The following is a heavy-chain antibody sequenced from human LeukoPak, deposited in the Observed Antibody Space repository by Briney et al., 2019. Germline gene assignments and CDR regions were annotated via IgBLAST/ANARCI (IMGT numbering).Heavy chain of an antibody. CDR1: GGSISSYF. V-gene: IGHV4-59*01. D-gene: IGHD3-10*01. J-gene: IGHJ4*02. Sequence: SETLSLTCTVSGGSISSYFWSWIRQPPGKGLEWIGYIYYSGSTNYNPSLKSRVTISVDTSKNRFSLKLSSVTAADTAVYYCARERVRGSGVIDYWGQGTLVTVSS. CDR2: IYYSGST. CDR3: ARERVRGSGVIDY.